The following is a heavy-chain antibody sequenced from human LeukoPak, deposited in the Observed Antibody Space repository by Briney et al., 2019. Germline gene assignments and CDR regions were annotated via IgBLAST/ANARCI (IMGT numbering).Heavy chain of an antibody. CDR1: GYTFTSYA. V-gene: IGHV1-3*01. Sequence: VASVKASCKASGYTFTSYAMHWVRQAPGQRLEWMGWINAGNGNTKYSQKFQGRVTITRDTSASTAYMELSSLRSEDTAVYYCARDDESYYGMDVWGQGTTVTVSS. CDR3: ARDDESYYGMDV. J-gene: IGHJ6*02. CDR2: INAGNGNT.